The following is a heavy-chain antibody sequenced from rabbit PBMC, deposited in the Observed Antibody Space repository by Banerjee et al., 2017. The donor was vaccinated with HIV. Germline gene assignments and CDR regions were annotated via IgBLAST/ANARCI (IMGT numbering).Heavy chain of an antibody. CDR1: GFSFSSSYY. CDR3: ARDLGGSSDL. Sequence: QSLEESGGGLVQPEGSLTLTCTASGFSFSSSYYMCWVRQAPGKGLEWIACIYGASNGNAYYANWAKGRFTISKTSSTTVTLQMTSLTAADTATYFCARDLGGSSDLWGQGTLVTVS. V-gene: IGHV1S40*01. CDR2: IYGASNGNA. D-gene: IGHD8-1*01. J-gene: IGHJ3*01.